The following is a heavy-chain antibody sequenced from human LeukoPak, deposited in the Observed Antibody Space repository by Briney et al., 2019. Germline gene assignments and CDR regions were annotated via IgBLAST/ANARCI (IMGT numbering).Heavy chain of an antibody. V-gene: IGHV3-21*01. CDR3: ARDKVNTGLDAFDI. CDR1: GFTFSTYS. Sequence: GGSLRLSCAASGFTFSTYSLNWVRQAPGKGLEWVSSISSSSNYIYYADSVKGRFTISRDNAKNSLYLQMNSLRAEDTAVYYCARDKVNTGLDAFDIWGQGTMVTVSS. D-gene: IGHD5-18*01. J-gene: IGHJ3*02. CDR2: ISSSSNYI.